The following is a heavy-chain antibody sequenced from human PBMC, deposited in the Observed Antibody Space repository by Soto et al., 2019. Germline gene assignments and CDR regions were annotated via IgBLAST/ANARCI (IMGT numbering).Heavy chain of an antibody. V-gene: IGHV4-59*08. CDR3: ARRYGGSIDY. CDR2: IYYSGST. D-gene: IGHD2-15*01. J-gene: IGHJ4*02. Sequence: RIRQPPGKGLEWIGYIYYSGSTNYNPSLKSRVTISVDTSKNQFSLKLSSVTAADTAVYYCARRYGGSIDYWGQGTLVTVSS.